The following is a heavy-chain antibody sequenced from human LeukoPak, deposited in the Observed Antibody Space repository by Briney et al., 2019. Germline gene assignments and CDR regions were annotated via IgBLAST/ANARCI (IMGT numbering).Heavy chain of an antibody. D-gene: IGHD2-15*01. CDR1: GFTFEDYG. CDR2: INWNGGST. Sequence: GGSLRLSCAASGFTFEDYGMSWVRQVPGKGLEWLSGINWNGGSTGYADSVKGRFTMSRDNAEKSLYLQMNSLRAEDTALYYCVRGQYRRGGSCYGWNWFDAWGQGTLVTVSS. V-gene: IGHV3-20*04. J-gene: IGHJ5*02. CDR3: VRGQYRRGGSCYGWNWFDA.